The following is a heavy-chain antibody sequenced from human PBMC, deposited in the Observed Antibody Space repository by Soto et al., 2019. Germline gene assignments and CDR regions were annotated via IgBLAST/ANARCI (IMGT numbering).Heavy chain of an antibody. V-gene: IGHV2-26*01. CDR1: GFSLSKARMG. Sequence: QVTLKESGPVLVKATETLTLTCSVSGFSLSKARMGVSWIRQPPGKALEWLAHIFWNDERSYNTSLKSRLTISRDTSKSPVVLTLTNVDPVDTGTYFCARALREGLPIYYFDSWGQGTLVTVSS. CDR3: ARALREGLPIYYFDS. D-gene: IGHD1-26*01. CDR2: IFWNDER. J-gene: IGHJ4*02.